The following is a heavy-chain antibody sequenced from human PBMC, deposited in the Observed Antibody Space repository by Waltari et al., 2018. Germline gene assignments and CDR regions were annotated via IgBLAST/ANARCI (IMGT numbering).Heavy chain of an antibody. V-gene: IGHV3-7*01. CDR3: ARAPIYSTPTMDV. Sequence: EVQLVESGGGLVQPGGSLRLPCAASGFTFSSYWMSWVRQAPGKGLEWVANIKQDGSGKYYVDSVKGRFTIARDNAKNSLYLQMNSLRAEDTAVYYCARAPIYSTPTMDVWGQGTTVTVSS. CDR1: GFTFSSYW. D-gene: IGHD4-4*01. J-gene: IGHJ6*02. CDR2: IKQDGSGK.